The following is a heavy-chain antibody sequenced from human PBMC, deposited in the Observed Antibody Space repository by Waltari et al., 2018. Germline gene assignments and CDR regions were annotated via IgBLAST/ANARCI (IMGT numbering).Heavy chain of an antibody. CDR1: GFSFDKYW. CDR2: IKQDRSTK. J-gene: IGHJ4*02. D-gene: IGHD6-19*01. CDR3: ARDRGWLAHDY. V-gene: IGHV3-7*04. Sequence: EVQLVESGGDLVQPGGSLRLSCAASGFSFDKYWMAWVRQAPGKGLEWVANIKQDRSTKSYEASVRGRFTISRDNAKNSLYLQMNSLRAEDTAVYYCARDRGWLAHDYWGQGTLVTVSS.